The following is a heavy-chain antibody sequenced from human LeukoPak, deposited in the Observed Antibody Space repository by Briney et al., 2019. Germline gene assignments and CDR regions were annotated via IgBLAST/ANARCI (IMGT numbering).Heavy chain of an antibody. CDR3: AKRANPGIAVAGLYFDY. Sequence: AGGSLRLSCAASGFTFSSYEMNWVRQAPGKGLEWVSYISSSGSTIYYADSVKGRFTISRDNAKNSLYLQMNSLRAEDTAVYYCAKRANPGIAVAGLYFDYWGQGTLVTVSS. D-gene: IGHD6-19*01. CDR1: GFTFSSYE. J-gene: IGHJ4*02. CDR2: ISSSGSTI. V-gene: IGHV3-48*03.